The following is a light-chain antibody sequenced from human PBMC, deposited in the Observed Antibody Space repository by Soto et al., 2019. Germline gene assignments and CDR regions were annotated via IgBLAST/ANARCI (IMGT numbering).Light chain of an antibody. CDR3: QQYGSSPPYT. V-gene: IGKV3-20*01. CDR1: QSVSSSY. J-gene: IGKJ2*01. CDR2: GAS. Sequence: EIVLTQSPGTLSLSPGERATLSCRASQSVSSSYFAWYQQKPGQAPRLLIYGASSRATGIPDRCSGSGSGTDFTLTISRLEPEDFAVYYCQQYGSSPPYTFGQGTKLEIK.